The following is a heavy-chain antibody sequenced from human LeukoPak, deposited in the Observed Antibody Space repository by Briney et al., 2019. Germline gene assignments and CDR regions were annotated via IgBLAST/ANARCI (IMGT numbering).Heavy chain of an antibody. J-gene: IGHJ4*02. CDR3: ARADPNLDY. V-gene: IGHV3-11*01. Sequence: GGSMRLSCAASGFTYSDYYMSWNRQDPGKGLEWVSYISSSGSTIYYADSVKGRFTISRDNAKNSPYLQMNSLRAEDTAVYYCARADPNLDYWGQGTLVTVSS. CDR2: ISSSGSTI. CDR1: GFTYSDYY. D-gene: IGHD1-14*01.